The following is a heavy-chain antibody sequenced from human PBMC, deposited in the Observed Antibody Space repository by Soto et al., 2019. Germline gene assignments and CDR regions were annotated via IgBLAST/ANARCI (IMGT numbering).Heavy chain of an antibody. D-gene: IGHD2-21*02. CDR1: GGTFSSYA. CDR3: ARFPISIAVVTAIEAPFDP. J-gene: IGHJ5*02. Sequence: SVKVSCKASGGTFSSYAISWVRQAPGQGLEWMGGIIPIFGTANYAQKFQGRVTITADESTSTAYMELSSLRSEDTAVYYCARFPISIAVVTAIEAPFDPWGQGTLVTVSS. V-gene: IGHV1-69*13. CDR2: IIPIFGTA.